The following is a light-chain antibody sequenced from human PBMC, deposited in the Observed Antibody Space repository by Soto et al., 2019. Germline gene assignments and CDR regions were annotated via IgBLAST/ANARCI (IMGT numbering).Light chain of an antibody. CDR3: SSYAGSNDRWV. CDR1: SSDIGAYNY. J-gene: IGLJ3*02. CDR2: EAS. V-gene: IGLV2-8*01. Sequence: QSALTQPPSASGSPGQSVTISCTGTSSDIGAYNYVSWYQQHPGKAPKLMIHEASKRPSGVPDRFSGSKSGNTASLTVSGLQAEDEADYYCSSYAGSNDRWVFGGGTQLTVL.